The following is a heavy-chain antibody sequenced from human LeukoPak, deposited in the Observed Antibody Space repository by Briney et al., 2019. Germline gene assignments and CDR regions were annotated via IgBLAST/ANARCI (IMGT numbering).Heavy chain of an antibody. CDR1: GGTFSSYA. CDR2: IIPILGIA. J-gene: IGHJ3*02. Sequence: AVKVSCKASGGTFSSYAISWVRQAPGQGREWVGRIIPILGIANYAQKFQGRGTITADKSTSTAYMELSSLRSEGTAVYYGARSPEDAFDIWGQGTMVTVPS. CDR3: ARSPEDAFDI. V-gene: IGHV1-69*04.